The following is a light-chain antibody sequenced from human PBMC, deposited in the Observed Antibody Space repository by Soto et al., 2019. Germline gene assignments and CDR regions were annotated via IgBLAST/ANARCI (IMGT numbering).Light chain of an antibody. V-gene: IGLV2-8*01. CDR1: SSDIGGYNY. Sequence: QSVLTQPPSASGSPGQSVTISCTGTSSDIGGYNYVSWYQQHPGKAPKLMIYEVIKRPSGVPDRFSGSRSGNTASLTVSGLQAEDEADYYCAAWDDSLNGPLFGGGTKLTVL. CDR2: EVI. CDR3: AAWDDSLNGPL. J-gene: IGLJ3*02.